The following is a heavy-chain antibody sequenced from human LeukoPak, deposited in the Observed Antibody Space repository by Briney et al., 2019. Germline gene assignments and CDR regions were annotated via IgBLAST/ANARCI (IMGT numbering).Heavy chain of an antibody. Sequence: SETLSLTCTVSGGSISSGSYYWSWIRQPAGTGLEWIGRISTAGNTDYDPSLKSRLIISIDTSKNQFSLRLSSATAADTAVYYCASHQYGSGSYYHDYWGQGTLVTVSS. CDR2: ISTAGNT. D-gene: IGHD3-10*01. V-gene: IGHV4-61*02. CDR3: ASHQYGSGSYYHDY. J-gene: IGHJ4*02. CDR1: GGSISSGSYY.